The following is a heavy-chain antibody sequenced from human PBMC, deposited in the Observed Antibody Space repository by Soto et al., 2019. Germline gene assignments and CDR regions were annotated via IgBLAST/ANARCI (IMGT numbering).Heavy chain of an antibody. J-gene: IGHJ3*02. D-gene: IGHD2-15*01. V-gene: IGHV1-2*04. CDR2: INPNSGGT. Sequence: ASVKVSCKTSGYTFIDYYMHWVRQAPGQGLEWMGWINPNSGGTNYAQKFQGWVTLTRDTSISTAYMELRRLRSDDTAVYFCARDLLPYCSGGSCYPEGAFXIWGQGTMVTVSS. CDR1: GYTFIDYY. CDR3: ARDLLPYCSGGSCYPEGAFXI.